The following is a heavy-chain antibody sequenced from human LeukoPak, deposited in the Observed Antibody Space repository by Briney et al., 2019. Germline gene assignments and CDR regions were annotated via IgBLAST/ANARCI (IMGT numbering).Heavy chain of an antibody. J-gene: IGHJ3*02. D-gene: IGHD2-15*01. CDR2: INPNSGGT. Sequence: GSVKVSCKASGYTFTGYYMHGVRQAPGQGREWMGWINPNSGGTNSAQKFQGRVTMTRDTFISTAYMELSRLRSDDTALYYCARDRRSLSRISRAFDIWGQGTMVTVSS. V-gene: IGHV1-2*02. CDR3: ARDRRSLSRISRAFDI. CDR1: GYTFTGYY.